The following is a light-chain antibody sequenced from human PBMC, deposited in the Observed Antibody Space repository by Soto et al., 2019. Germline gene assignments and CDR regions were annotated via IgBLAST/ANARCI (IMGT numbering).Light chain of an antibody. Sequence: DIVMTQSPDSLAVSLGERATINCKSSQSVLYSSNSQNSLAWYQQRPGQPPKLLISWASTRESGVPDRFSGRGSGTDFPLTISSLQAEDVAVYYCQQYYSTPPTFGQGTKVEIK. CDR2: WAS. J-gene: IGKJ1*01. CDR1: QSVLYSSNSQNS. CDR3: QQYYSTPPT. V-gene: IGKV4-1*01.